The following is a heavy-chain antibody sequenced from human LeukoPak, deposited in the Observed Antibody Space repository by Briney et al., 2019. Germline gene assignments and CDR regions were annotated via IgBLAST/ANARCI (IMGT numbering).Heavy chain of an antibody. CDR3: ARVIGDYYGMDV. D-gene: IGHD3-10*01. V-gene: IGHV3-21*01. CDR2: ISSSSSYI. CDR1: GFTFSSYS. J-gene: IGHJ6*02. Sequence: GGSLRLSCAASGFTFSSYSMNWVRQAPGKGLGWVSSISSSSSYIYYADSVKGRFTISRDNAKNSLYLQMNSLRAEDTAVYYCARVIGDYYGMDVWGQGTTVTVSS.